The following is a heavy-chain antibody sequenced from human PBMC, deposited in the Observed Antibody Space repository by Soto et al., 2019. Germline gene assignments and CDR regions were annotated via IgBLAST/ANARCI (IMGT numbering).Heavy chain of an antibody. CDR1: GGSISSGDYY. CDR3: ASSPRYDSSGFLLY. D-gene: IGHD3-22*01. V-gene: IGHV4-30-4*01. CDR2: IYYSGST. Sequence: PSETLSLTCTVSGGSISSGDYYWSWIRQPPGKGLEWIGYIYYSGSTYYNPSLKSRVTISVDMSKNQFSLKLSSVTAADTAVYYCASSPRYDSSGFLLYWGQGTLVTVSS. J-gene: IGHJ4*02.